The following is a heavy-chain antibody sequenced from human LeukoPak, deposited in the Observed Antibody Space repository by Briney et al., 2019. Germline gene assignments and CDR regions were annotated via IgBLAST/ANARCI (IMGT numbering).Heavy chain of an antibody. CDR1: GYTFTSYY. Sequence: ASVKVSCKASGYTFTSYYMHWVRQAPGQGLEWMGIINPSGGSTSYAQKFQGRVTMTRDMSTSTVYMELSSLRSEDTAVYYCARDGVVRFLEWLPTTNYYYYYMEVWGKGTTVTVSS. CDR3: ARDGVVRFLEWLPTTNYYYYYMEV. CDR2: INPSGGST. V-gene: IGHV1-46*01. D-gene: IGHD3-3*01. J-gene: IGHJ6*03.